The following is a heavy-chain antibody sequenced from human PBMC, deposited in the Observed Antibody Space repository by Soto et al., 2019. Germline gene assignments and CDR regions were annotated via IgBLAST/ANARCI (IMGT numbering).Heavy chain of an antibody. CDR1: GGSFSGYY. V-gene: IGHV4-34*01. Sequence: QVQLQQRGAGLLKPSETLSLTCAVYGGSFSGYYWSWIRQPPGKGLEWIGEINHSGSTNYNPSHKSRVTISVDTSKNQFSLKLSSVTAADTAVYYCATDTTVTINSPYYWGQGTLVTVSS. CDR3: ATDTTVTINSPYY. CDR2: INHSGST. D-gene: IGHD4-17*01. J-gene: IGHJ4*02.